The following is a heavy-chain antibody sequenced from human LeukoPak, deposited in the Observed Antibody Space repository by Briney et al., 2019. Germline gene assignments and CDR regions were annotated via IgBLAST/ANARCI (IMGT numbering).Heavy chain of an antibody. V-gene: IGHV1-2*02. J-gene: IGHJ4*02. D-gene: IGHD6-13*01. Sequence: ASVKVSCKASGYTFTGYYMHWVRQAPGQGLEWMGWINPNSGGTNYAQKFQGRVTMTRDTSISTAYMELRSLRSDDTAVYYCARAGRYSSQYWFDYWGQGTLVTVSS. CDR2: INPNSGGT. CDR3: ARAGRYSSQYWFDY. CDR1: GYTFTGYY.